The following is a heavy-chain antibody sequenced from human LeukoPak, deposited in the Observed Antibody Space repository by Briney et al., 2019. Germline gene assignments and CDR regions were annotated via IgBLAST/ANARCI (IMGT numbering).Heavy chain of an antibody. D-gene: IGHD1-26*01. Sequence: SETLSLTCTVSAGSISRYYWSWIRQPPGKGLVCIGYVYYSGSPNYNPSLKSRVTISVGTSKNQFSLKLSSVTAADTAVYYCARRSRWSSYFDYWGQGTLVSVSS. CDR3: ARRSRWSSYFDY. CDR1: AGSISRYY. V-gene: IGHV4-59*08. CDR2: VYYSGSP. J-gene: IGHJ4*02.